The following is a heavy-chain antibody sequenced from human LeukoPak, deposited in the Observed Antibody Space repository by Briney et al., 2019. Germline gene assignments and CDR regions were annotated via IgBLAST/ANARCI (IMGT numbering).Heavy chain of an antibody. V-gene: IGHV4-38-2*02. CDR3: ARRVAGRGDYFDY. CDR2: IYHSGST. CDR1: GYSISRGYY. J-gene: IGHJ4*02. D-gene: IGHD6-19*01. Sequence: SETLSLTCTVSGYSISRGYYWGWVRQPPGKGLEWIGSIYHSGSTYYNPSLKSRDTISVDTSKNQFSLKLSSVTAADTAVYYCARRVAGRGDYFDYWGQGTLVTVSS.